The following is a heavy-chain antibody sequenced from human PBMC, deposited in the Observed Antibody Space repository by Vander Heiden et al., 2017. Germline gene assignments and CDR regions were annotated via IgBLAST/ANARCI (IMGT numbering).Heavy chain of an antibody. CDR2: ISWNSGSI. V-gene: IGHV3-9*01. J-gene: IGHJ6*02. Sequence: EVQLVESGGGLVQPGRSLRLACAASGFTFDNYAMHWGRQGPGKGLEWVSGISWNSGSIGYADSVKGRFTISRDNAKNSLYLQMNSLRAEDTALYYCAKDQYYDYVWGRGGMDVWGQGTTVTVSS. D-gene: IGHD3-16*01. CDR1: GFTFDNYA. CDR3: AKDQYYDYVWGRGGMDV.